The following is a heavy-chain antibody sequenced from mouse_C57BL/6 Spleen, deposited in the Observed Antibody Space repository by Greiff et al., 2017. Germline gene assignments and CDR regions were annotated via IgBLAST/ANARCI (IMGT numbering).Heavy chain of an antibody. CDR3: AREDYSGGSHFAC. J-gene: IGHJ3*01. Sequence: VQLQQSGAELVKPGASVKISCKASGYAFSSYWMNWVKQRPGKGLEWIGQIYPGDGDTNYNGKFKGKATLAADKSSSTAYMQLSSLTSEDSAVYFCAREDYSGGSHFACWGQGTLVTVSA. CDR1: GYAFSSYW. V-gene: IGHV1-80*01. CDR2: IYPGDGDT. D-gene: IGHD1-1*01.